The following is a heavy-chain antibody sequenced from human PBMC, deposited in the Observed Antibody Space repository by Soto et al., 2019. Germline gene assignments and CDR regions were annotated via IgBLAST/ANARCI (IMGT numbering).Heavy chain of an antibody. CDR3: ARSDYGSGSYGMIDY. D-gene: IGHD3-10*01. CDR1: GGSINSNNYY. J-gene: IGHJ4*02. Sequence: SETLSLTCTVSGGSINSNNYYWGWVRQPPGKGLDWIGNIYYSGTTYYNPSLKSRVTISVDTSKNQFSLKLSSVTAADTAVYYCARSDYGSGSYGMIDYWGQGTLVTAPQ. V-gene: IGHV4-39*07. CDR2: IYYSGTT.